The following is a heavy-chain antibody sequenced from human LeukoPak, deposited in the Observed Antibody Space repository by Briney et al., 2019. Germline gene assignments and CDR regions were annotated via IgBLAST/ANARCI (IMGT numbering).Heavy chain of an antibody. CDR2: INHSGST. CDR1: GGSFSGYY. D-gene: IGHD6-13*01. CDR3: ARGTPRIAAPNYYMDV. Sequence: SETLSLTCAVYGGSFSGYYWSWIRQPLGKGLEWIGEINHSGSTNYNPSLKSRVTVSVDTSKNQFSLKLSSVTAADTAVYYCARGTPRIAAPNYYMDVWGKGTTVTVSS. J-gene: IGHJ6*03. V-gene: IGHV4-34*01.